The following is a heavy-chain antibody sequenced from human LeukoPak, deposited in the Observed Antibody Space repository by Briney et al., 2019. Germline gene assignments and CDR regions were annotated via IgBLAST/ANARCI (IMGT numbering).Heavy chain of an antibody. CDR2: FDPEDGET. CDR1: GYTLTELS. CDR3: ATNGLWFGEFQLHY. J-gene: IGHJ4*02. V-gene: IGHV1-24*01. D-gene: IGHD3-10*01. Sequence: ASVKVSCKVSGYTLTELSMHWVRQAPGKGLERMGGFDPEDGETIYAQKFQGRVTMTEDTSTDTAYMELSSLRSEDTAVYYCATNGLWFGEFQLHYWGQGTLVTVSS.